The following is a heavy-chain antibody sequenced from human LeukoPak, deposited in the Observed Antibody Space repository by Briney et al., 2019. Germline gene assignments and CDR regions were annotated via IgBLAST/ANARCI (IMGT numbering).Heavy chain of an antibody. J-gene: IGHJ4*02. Sequence: ASVKVSCKASGYTFTSYYMHGVRQAPGQGLEWMGIINPSGGSTSYAQKFQGRVTMTRDMSTSTVYMELSSLRSEDTAVSYCARGNRGVAAAGDYFDYWGQGTLVTVSS. D-gene: IGHD6-13*01. CDR3: ARGNRGVAAAGDYFDY. CDR1: GYTFTSYY. CDR2: INPSGGST. V-gene: IGHV1-46*01.